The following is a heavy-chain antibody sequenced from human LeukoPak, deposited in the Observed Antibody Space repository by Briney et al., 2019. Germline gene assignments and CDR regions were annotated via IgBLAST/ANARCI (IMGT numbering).Heavy chain of an antibody. CDR3: ARARFYVWGSYRPTFDY. V-gene: IGHV4-39*07. CDR1: GDSISSSRSY. Sequence: SETLSLTCTVSGDSISSSRSYWGWIRQPPGKGLEWIGSIYYTGNTYYNTSLKSRVTISIDTSKNQFSLKLSSVTAADTAVYYCARARFYVWGSYRPTFDYWGQGTLVTVSS. D-gene: IGHD3-16*02. CDR2: IYYTGNT. J-gene: IGHJ4*02.